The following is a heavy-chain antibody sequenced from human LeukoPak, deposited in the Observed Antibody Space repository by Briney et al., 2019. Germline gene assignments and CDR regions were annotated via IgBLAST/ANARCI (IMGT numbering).Heavy chain of an antibody. D-gene: IGHD3-22*01. CDR3: AREVRSSGYSLDY. Sequence: SETLSLTCTVSGGSISSYYWSWIRQPPGQGLEWIGRIYSSGSTNYNPSLKSRVTMSVDTSKNQFSLKLRSVTAADTAVYYCAREVRSSGYSLDYWGQGTLVTVSS. J-gene: IGHJ4*02. CDR2: IYSSGST. CDR1: GGSISSYY. V-gene: IGHV4-4*07.